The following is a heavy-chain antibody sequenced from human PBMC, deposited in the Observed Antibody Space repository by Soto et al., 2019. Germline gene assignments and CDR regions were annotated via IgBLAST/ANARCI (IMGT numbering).Heavy chain of an antibody. D-gene: IGHD2-15*01. CDR2: INPSGGST. J-gene: IGHJ5*02. Sequence: ASVKVSCKASGYTFTSYYMHWVRQAPGQGLDWMGIINPSGGSTSYAQKFQGRVTMTRDTSTSTVYMELSSLRSEDTAVYYCARELRGNVCSGGSCYWFDPWGQGTLVTVSS. CDR3: ARELRGNVCSGGSCYWFDP. CDR1: GYTFTSYY. V-gene: IGHV1-46*01.